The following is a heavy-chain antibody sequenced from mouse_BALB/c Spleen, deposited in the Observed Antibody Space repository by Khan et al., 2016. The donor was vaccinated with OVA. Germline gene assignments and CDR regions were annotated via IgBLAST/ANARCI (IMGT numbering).Heavy chain of an antibody. CDR2: IWGDGST. CDR3: GKWGNAYYAMDY. D-gene: IGHD2-1*01. CDR1: GFSLTSYG. Sequence: QVQLKESGPGLVAPSQSLSITCTVSGFSLTSYGVNWVRQPPGKGLEWLGVIWGDGSTNYHSDLISRLSISKDNYKSQVFLKLNSLQTDDTSTYYCGKWGNAYYAMDYWGQGTSVTVSS. V-gene: IGHV2-3*01. J-gene: IGHJ4*01.